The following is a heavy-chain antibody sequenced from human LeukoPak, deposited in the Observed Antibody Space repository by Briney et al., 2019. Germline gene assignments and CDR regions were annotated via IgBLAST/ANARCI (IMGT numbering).Heavy chain of an antibody. J-gene: IGHJ4*02. CDR2: ISSHGGST. V-gene: IGHV3-64*01. D-gene: IGHD6-6*01. Sequence: GGSLRLSCAASGFTFSSYAMHWVRQAPGKGLEYVSAISSHGGSTYYANSVKGRFTISRDNSKNTLYLQMGSLRAEDMAVYYCARGWGSSSSGFEEPYFDYWGQGTLVTVSS. CDR3: ARGWGSSSSGFEEPYFDY. CDR1: GFTFSSYA.